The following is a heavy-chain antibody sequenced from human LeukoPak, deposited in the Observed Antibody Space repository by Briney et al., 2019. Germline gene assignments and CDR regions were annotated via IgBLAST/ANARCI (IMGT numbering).Heavy chain of an antibody. CDR1: GGSISSGSYY. CDR3: ARVFPGGGYSDY. V-gene: IGHV4-61*02. CDR2: LYTSGST. J-gene: IGHJ4*02. D-gene: IGHD3-16*01. Sequence: PSETLSLTCTVYGGSISSGSYYWSWIRQPAGRGLEWIVRLYTSGSTNYNPSLKSRITIYVYKSKTQFSLKLSSVTAADTAVYYWARVFPGGGYSDYWGEGTLVTVSS.